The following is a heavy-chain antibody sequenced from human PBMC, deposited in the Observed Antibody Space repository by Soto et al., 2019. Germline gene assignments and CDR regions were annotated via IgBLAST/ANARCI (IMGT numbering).Heavy chain of an antibody. J-gene: IGHJ6*02. CDR3: ARLNRELVSIYYYYYGMDA. D-gene: IGHD6-6*01. CDR1: GGTFSSSV. CDR2: IVPIFGTA. V-gene: IGHV1-69*13. Sequence: SVKVSCKASGGTFSSSVFSWLRQAPGQGLEWMGVIVPIFGTANYAQKFQGRVTITADESTSTAYMELSSLRSEDTAVYYCARLNRELVSIYYYYYGMDAWGQGTTVTVSS.